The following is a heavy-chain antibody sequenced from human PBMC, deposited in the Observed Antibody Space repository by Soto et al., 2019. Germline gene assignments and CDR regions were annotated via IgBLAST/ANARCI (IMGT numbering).Heavy chain of an antibody. D-gene: IGHD3-3*01. CDR2: ISGSGGST. CDR1: GFTFSSYA. J-gene: IGHJ4*02. CDR3: AKVPSFMEGVSYYFDY. V-gene: IGHV3-23*01. Sequence: GGSLRLSCAASGFTFSSYAMSWVRQAPGKGLEWVSAISGSGGSTYYADSVKGRFTISRDNSKNTLYLQMNSLRAEDTAVYYCAKVPSFMEGVSYYFDYWGQGTLVTVSS.